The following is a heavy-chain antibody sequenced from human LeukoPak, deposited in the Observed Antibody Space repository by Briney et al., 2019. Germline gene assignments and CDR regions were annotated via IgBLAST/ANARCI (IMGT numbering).Heavy chain of an antibody. V-gene: IGHV3-74*01. Sequence: GGSLRLSCAASGFIFSTYRMHWVRQAPGKGLVWVSHINNDGSTTSYADSVKGRFTISRDNAKNTMYLQMNSLRAEDTAVYYCARDRHTNWGSYYGMDVWGQGTTVTVSS. D-gene: IGHD7-27*01. CDR2: INNDGSTT. CDR1: GFIFSTYR. J-gene: IGHJ6*02. CDR3: ARDRHTNWGSYYGMDV.